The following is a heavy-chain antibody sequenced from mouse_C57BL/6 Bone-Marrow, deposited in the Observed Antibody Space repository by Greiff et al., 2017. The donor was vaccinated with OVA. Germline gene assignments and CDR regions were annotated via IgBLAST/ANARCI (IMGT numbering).Heavy chain of an antibody. CDR1: GYTFTSYW. V-gene: IGHV1-55*01. D-gene: IGHD2-12*01. CDR3: ARGERRRTYAMDY. CDR2: IYPGSGST. Sequence: VQLQQPGAELVKPGASVKMSCKASGYTFTSYWITWVKQRPGTGLAWIGDIYPGSGSTNSNEKFKSKATLTVDTSSSTAYMQLSSLTSEDSAVYYCARGERRRTYAMDYWGQGTSVTVSS. J-gene: IGHJ4*01.